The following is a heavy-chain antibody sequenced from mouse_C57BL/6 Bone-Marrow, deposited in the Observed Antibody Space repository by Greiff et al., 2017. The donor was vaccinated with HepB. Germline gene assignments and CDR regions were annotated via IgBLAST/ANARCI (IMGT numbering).Heavy chain of an antibody. CDR1: GYTFTDYY. V-gene: IGHV1-26*01. CDR2: INPNNGGT. CDR3: ARKGFYYYGSSYWYFDV. J-gene: IGHJ1*03. Sequence: EVQLQQSGPELVKPGASVKISCKASGYTFTDYYMNWVKQSHGKSLEWIGDINPNNGGTSYNQKFKGKATLTVDKSSSTAYMELRSLTSEDSAVYYCARKGFYYYGSSYWYFDVWGTGTTVTVSS. D-gene: IGHD1-1*01.